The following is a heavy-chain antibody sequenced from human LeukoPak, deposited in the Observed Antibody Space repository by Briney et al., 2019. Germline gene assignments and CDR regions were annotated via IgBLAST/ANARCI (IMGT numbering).Heavy chain of an antibody. V-gene: IGHV1-2*02. J-gene: IGHJ4*02. D-gene: IGHD6-19*01. CDR3: ARDRVGSGWPRPFYFEF. Sequence: GASVTVSCQPSGYTFTGYYLHWVRQAPGQGLECMGWMNPNTGATIYAQKFQGRVTLTRDTSISTAYMELTSLRSDDTAIYYCARDRVGSGWPRPFYFEFWGQGTLVSVSS. CDR2: MNPNTGAT. CDR1: GYTFTGYY.